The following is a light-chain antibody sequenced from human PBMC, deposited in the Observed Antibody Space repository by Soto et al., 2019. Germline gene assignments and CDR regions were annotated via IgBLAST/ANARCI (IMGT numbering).Light chain of an antibody. V-gene: IGKV1-5*01. CDR1: QSISSW. Sequence: DIHMTQSPSTLSASVGDRVTITCRASQSISSWLAWYKQKPGKAPKLLTYDASILESGVPSRFSGVGSGTDFTLTISSLQPDDFATYYCQQYNSYSATFGQGTKVEI. J-gene: IGKJ1*01. CDR2: DAS. CDR3: QQYNSYSAT.